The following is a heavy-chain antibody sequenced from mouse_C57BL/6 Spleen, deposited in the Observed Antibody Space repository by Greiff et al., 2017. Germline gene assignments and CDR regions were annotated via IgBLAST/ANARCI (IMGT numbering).Heavy chain of an antibody. J-gene: IGHJ2*01. D-gene: IGHD2-4*01. CDR3: ARTNDYDERYYFDY. Sequence: QVQLKESGPGLVAPSQSLSITCTASGFSFTSYAISWVRQPPGKGLEWLGVIWTGGGTNYNSALKSRLSISKDNSKSQVFLKMNSLQTDDTARYYCARTNDYDERYYFDYWGQGTTLTVSS. V-gene: IGHV2-9-1*01. CDR2: IWTGGGT. CDR1: GFSFTSYA.